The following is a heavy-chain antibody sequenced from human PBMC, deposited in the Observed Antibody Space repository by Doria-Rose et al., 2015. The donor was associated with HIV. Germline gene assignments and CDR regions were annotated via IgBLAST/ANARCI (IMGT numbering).Heavy chain of an antibody. V-gene: IGHV2-26*01. CDR2: IFSDDER. CDR1: GVSLSSPGMG. J-gene: IGHJ4*02. Sequence: QVQLVQSGPVLVKPTETLTLTCTVSGVSLSSPGMGVSWIRQPPGKALGWLANIFSDDERSYKTSLKSGLTISRGTSKSQVVLTMTDMDPVDTATYYCARIKSSRWYHKYYFDFWGQGTLVIVSA. CDR3: ARIKSSRWYHKYYFDF. D-gene: IGHD6-13*01.